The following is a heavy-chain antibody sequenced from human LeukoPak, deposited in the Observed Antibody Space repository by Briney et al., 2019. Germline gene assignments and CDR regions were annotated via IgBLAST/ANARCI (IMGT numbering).Heavy chain of an antibody. J-gene: IGHJ4*02. V-gene: IGHV4-39*07. CDR1: GGSISSSSYY. CDR3: ASAIVRPRVYYFDY. Sequence: SETLSLTCTVSGGSISSSSYYWGWIRQPPGKGLEWIGSIYYSGSTYYNPSLKSRVTMSVDTSKNQFSLKLSSVTAADTAVYYCASAIVRPRVYYFDYWGQGTLVTVSS. D-gene: IGHD3-10*01. CDR2: IYYSGST.